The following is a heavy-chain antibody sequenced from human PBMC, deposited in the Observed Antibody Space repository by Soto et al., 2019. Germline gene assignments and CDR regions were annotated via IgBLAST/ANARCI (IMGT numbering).Heavy chain of an antibody. CDR3: ARVGYSGYDYFDY. CDR2: IIPIFGTA. V-gene: IGHV1-69*13. D-gene: IGHD5-12*01. J-gene: IGHJ4*02. CDR1: GGTFSSYA. Sequence: GASVKVSCKASGGTFSSYAISWVRQAPGQGLEWMGGIIPIFGTANYAQKFQGRVTITADESTSTAYMELSSLRSEDTAVYYCARVGYSGYDYFDYWGQGTLVTVSS.